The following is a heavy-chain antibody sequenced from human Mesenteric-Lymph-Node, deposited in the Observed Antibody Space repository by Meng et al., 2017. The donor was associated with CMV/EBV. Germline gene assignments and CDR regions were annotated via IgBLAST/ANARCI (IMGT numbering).Heavy chain of an antibody. D-gene: IGHD3-22*01. J-gene: IGHJ4*02. CDR1: GYTFTANY. V-gene: IGHV1-2*02. CDR3: ARALKRHYYDTRGYLGLIY. Sequence: ASVKVSCKASGYTFTANYIHWVRQAPGQGLAWMGWINPHSGGATYAQIFQGRVTLTRDTSISTAYMELTSLRSDDTAVYYCARALKRHYYDTRGYLGLIYWGQGTLVTVSS. CDR2: INPHSGGA.